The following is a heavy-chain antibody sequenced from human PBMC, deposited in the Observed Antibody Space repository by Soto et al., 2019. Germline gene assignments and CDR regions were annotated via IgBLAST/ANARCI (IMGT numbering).Heavy chain of an antibody. CDR3: AKDHDEDFGYDLDYFDY. D-gene: IGHD5-12*01. CDR2: ISWSSVTF. Sequence: EVQLVESGGGLVQPGRSLRLSCAASGFNFDDYAMHWVRQAPGKGLEWVSGISWSSVTFDYADSVKGRFTISRDNAKNSRYLQMNSLRAEDTAFYYCAKDHDEDFGYDLDYFDYWGQGTLVTVSS. J-gene: IGHJ4*02. CDR1: GFNFDDYA. V-gene: IGHV3-9*01.